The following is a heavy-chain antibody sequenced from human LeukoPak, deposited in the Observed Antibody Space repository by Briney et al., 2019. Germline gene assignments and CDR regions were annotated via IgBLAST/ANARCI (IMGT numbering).Heavy chain of an antibody. CDR3: AREDSSEAFDY. J-gene: IGHJ4*02. V-gene: IGHV4-59*01. Sequence: SETLSLTCTVSGGSISSYYWSWIRQPPGKGLEWIGYIYYSGSTNYNPSLKSRVTISVDTSKNQFSLKLSSVTAADTAVYYCAREDSSEAFDYWGQGTLVTVSS. D-gene: IGHD6-19*01. CDR2: IYYSGST. CDR1: GGSISSYY.